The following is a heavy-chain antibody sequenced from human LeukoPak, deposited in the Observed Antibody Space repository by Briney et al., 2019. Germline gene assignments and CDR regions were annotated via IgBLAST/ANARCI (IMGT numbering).Heavy chain of an antibody. D-gene: IGHD3-10*01. J-gene: IGHJ4*02. Sequence: ASVKVSCKASGGTFSSYAISWVRQAPGQGLEWMGWISAYNGNTNYAQKLQGRVTMTTDTSTSTAYMELRSLRSDDTAVYYCARDWDYYGSGTRDYWGQGTLVTVSS. CDR1: GGTFSSYA. CDR3: ARDWDYYGSGTRDY. V-gene: IGHV1-18*01. CDR2: ISAYNGNT.